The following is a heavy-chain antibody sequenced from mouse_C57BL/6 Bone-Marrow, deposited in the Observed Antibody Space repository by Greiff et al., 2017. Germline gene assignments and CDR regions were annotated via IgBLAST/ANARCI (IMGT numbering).Heavy chain of an antibody. Sequence: VQLQQPGAELVMPGASVKLSCKASGYTFTSYWMHWVKQRPGQGLEWIGEIDPSDSYTNYNQKFQGKSTLTVDKSSSTAYMQLSSLTSEDSAVYYCARDGEYYGSYEGYYDGWGTGTTVTVSS. CDR2: IDPSDSYT. D-gene: IGHD1-1*01. J-gene: IGHJ1*03. CDR1: GYTFTSYW. CDR3: ARDGEYYGSYEGYYDG. V-gene: IGHV1-69*01.